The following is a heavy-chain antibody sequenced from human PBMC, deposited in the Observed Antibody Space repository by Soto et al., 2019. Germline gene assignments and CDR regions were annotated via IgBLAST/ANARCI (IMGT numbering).Heavy chain of an antibody. CDR3: ARWGAAMVRDYYGMDV. V-gene: IGHV1-8*01. D-gene: IGHD5-18*01. CDR2: MNPNSGNT. CDR1: GYTFTSYD. Sequence: ASVKVSCKASGYTFTSYDINWVRQATGQGLEWMGWMNPNSGNTGYAQKFQGRVTMTRNTSISTAYMELSSLRSEDTAVYYCARWGAAMVRDYYGMDVWRQRTTVTVSS. J-gene: IGHJ6*02.